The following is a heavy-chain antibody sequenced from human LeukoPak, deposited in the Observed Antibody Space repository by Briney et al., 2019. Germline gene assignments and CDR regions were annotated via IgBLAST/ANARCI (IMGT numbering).Heavy chain of an antibody. V-gene: IGHV3-74*01. CDR3: ASLMATITY. CDR2: INSDGSTT. J-gene: IGHJ4*02. D-gene: IGHD5-24*01. CDR1: GFTFSSYW. Sequence: GGSLRLSCAASGFTFSSYWMRWVRQAPGKRLVWVSRINSDGSTTSYADSVKGRFTISRDNAKNTLYLQMNSLRAEDTAVYYCASLMATITYWGQGTLVTVSS.